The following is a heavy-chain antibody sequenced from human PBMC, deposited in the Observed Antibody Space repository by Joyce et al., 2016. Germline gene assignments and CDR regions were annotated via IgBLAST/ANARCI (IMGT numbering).Heavy chain of an antibody. D-gene: IGHD5-24*01. J-gene: IGHJ4*02. CDR3: AACRDGYNIRFDY. Sequence: QVQLVESGGGVVQPGRSLRLSCAASGFTFSSYAMHWVLQAPGKGLEWVAGISYDGSNKYYADSVKGRFTISRDNSKNTLYLQMNSLRAEDTAVYYCAACRDGYNIRFDYWGQGTLVTVSS. CDR1: GFTFSSYA. V-gene: IGHV3-30*04. CDR2: ISYDGSNK.